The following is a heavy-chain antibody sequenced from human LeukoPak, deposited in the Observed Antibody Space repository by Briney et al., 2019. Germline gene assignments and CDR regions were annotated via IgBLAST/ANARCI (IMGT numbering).Heavy chain of an antibody. V-gene: IGHV1-18*01. J-gene: IGHJ4*02. Sequence: ASVKVSCKASGYTFTSYGISWVRQAPGQGLEWMGWISAYNGNTNYAQKLQGRVTMTTDTSTSTVYMELSSLRSEDTAVYYCARQEGGAANAHDYWGQGTLVTVSS. CDR2: ISAYNGNT. D-gene: IGHD6-13*01. CDR1: GYTFTSYG. CDR3: ARQEGGAANAHDY.